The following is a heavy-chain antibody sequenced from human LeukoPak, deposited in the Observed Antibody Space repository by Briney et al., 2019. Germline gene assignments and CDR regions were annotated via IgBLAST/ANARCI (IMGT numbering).Heavy chain of an antibody. D-gene: IGHD6-13*01. CDR1: GYTFTSYG. J-gene: IGHJ4*02. Sequence: SVKVSCKASGYTFTSYGISWVRQAPGQGLEWMGGIIPIFGTANYAQKFQGRVTITADESTSTAYMELSSLRSEDTAVYYCATRSSRPFDYWGQGTLVTVSS. CDR3: ATRSSRPFDY. CDR2: IIPIFGTA. V-gene: IGHV1-69*13.